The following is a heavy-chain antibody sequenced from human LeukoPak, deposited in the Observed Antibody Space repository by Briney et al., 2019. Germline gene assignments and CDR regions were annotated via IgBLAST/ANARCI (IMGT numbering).Heavy chain of an antibody. V-gene: IGHV3-23*01. CDR3: AKDPVPHCSSTSCWGGY. J-gene: IGHJ4*02. D-gene: IGHD2-2*01. CDR2: ISGSGGST. Sequence: GGSLRLSCAPSGFTFSSYAMSWVRQAPGKGLEWVSAISGSGGSTYYADSVKGRFTISRDNSKNTLYLQMNSLRAEDTAVYYCAKDPVPHCSSTSCWGGYWGQGTLVTVSS. CDR1: GFTFSSYA.